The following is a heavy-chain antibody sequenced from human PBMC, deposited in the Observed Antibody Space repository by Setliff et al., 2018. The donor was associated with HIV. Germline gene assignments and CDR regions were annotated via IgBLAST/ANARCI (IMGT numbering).Heavy chain of an antibody. D-gene: IGHD3-22*01. CDR3: AKDRGSGYYSPSDY. Sequence: GSLRLSCEASGFPFSAYAFSWVRQAPGKGLEWVSTSGNGGIIVYTDSVKGRFTMSRDNSKNTLFLVLTSLRPEDTAVYYCAKDRGSGYYSPSDYWGQGTLVTVSS. J-gene: IGHJ4*02. V-gene: IGHV3-23*01. CDR1: GFPFSAYA. CDR2: SGNGGII.